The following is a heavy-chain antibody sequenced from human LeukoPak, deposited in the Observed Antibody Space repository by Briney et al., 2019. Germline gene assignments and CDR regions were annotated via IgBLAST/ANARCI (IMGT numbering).Heavy chain of an antibody. CDR1: GGSISSYY. CDR2: IYHSGST. D-gene: IGHD3-10*01. V-gene: IGHV4-38-2*02. CDR3: ARGVSGNWFDP. J-gene: IGHJ5*02. Sequence: SETLSLTCTVSGGSISSYYWGWIRQPPGKGLEWIGSIYHSGSTYYNPSLKSRVTISVDTSKNQFSLKLSSVTAADTAVYYCARGVSGNWFDPRGQGTLVTVSS.